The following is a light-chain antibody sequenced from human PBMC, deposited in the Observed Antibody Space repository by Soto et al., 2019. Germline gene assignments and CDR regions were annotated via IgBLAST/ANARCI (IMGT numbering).Light chain of an antibody. CDR2: KAS. J-gene: IGKJ5*01. CDR3: QQYNSYSIT. Sequence: DIQMTQSPSTLSASVGDRVTITCRASQSISSWLAWYQQKPGKAPKLLIYKASSLESGVQSRFSGSGSGTEFPLTISSLQPDDFATYYCQQYNSYSITFGQGTRLEIK. V-gene: IGKV1-5*03. CDR1: QSISSW.